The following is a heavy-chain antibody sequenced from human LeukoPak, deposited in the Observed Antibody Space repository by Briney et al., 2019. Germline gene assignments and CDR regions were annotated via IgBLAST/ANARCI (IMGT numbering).Heavy chain of an antibody. D-gene: IGHD1-14*01. Sequence: PGGSLRLSCAASGFTFSTSWMNWVRQAPGKGLEWVASINEDGSEKYYVDSVKGRFTISRDNSKNTLYLQMNSLRAEDTAVYYCAKGTPSPTGPIWGQGTLVTVSS. V-gene: IGHV3-7*01. CDR1: GFTFSTSW. J-gene: IGHJ4*02. CDR2: INEDGSEK. CDR3: AKGTPSPTGPI.